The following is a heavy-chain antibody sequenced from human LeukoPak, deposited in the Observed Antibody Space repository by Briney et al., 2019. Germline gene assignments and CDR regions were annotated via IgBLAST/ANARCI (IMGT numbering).Heavy chain of an antibody. J-gene: IGHJ4*02. D-gene: IGHD3-22*01. V-gene: IGHV4-39*01. Sequence: SETLSLTCTVSSGSISSSSYYWGWIRQPPGKGLEWIGSIYYTGSTNYNPSLKSRVTISVDTSKNQFSLKLSSVTAADMAVYYCARHSTYYYDSSGYYSPAYYFDYWGQGTLVTVSS. CDR2: IYYTGST. CDR1: SGSISSSSYY. CDR3: ARHSTYYYDSSGYYSPAYYFDY.